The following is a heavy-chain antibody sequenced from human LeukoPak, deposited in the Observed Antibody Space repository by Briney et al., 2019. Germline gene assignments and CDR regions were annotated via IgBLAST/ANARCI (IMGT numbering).Heavy chain of an antibody. CDR3: ARDSRSAFDY. CDR2: ISYDGSNK. V-gene: IGHV3-30*01. J-gene: IGHJ4*02. Sequence: GSLGLSFAASGFTFSSYAMHWVRPAPGKGVGGVAVISYDGSNKYYADSVKGRFTISRDNSKNTLYLQMNSLRAEDTAVYYCARDSRSAFDYWGQGTLVTVSS. CDR1: GFTFSSYA. D-gene: IGHD6-25*01.